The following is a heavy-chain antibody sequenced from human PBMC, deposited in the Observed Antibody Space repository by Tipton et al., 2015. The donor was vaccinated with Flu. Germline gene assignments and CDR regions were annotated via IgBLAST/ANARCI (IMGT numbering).Heavy chain of an antibody. CDR3: ALRGVDY. J-gene: IGHJ4*02. Sequence: LACAVYGGSFSGYYWSWIRQPPGKGLEWIGEINHSGSTNYNPSLKSRVTISVDTSKNQFSLKLSSVTAADTAVYYCALRGVDYWGQGTLVPVPS. V-gene: IGHV4-34*01. CDR2: INHSGST. CDR1: GGSFSGYY.